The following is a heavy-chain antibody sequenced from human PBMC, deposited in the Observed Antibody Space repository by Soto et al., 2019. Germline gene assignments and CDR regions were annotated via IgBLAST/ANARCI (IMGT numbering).Heavy chain of an antibody. CDR2: ISSTGDTI. CDR3: AREPEGGWAYAPALY. CDR1: GFTLSSYS. D-gene: IGHD2-2*01. J-gene: IGHJ4*02. V-gene: IGHV3-48*01. Sequence: EVQLVESGGGLVQPGGSLRLSCEVSGFTLSSYSMNWVRQAPGKGREWVSDISSTGDTIYYAESVKGRFSISRDNAKNSLDLQMNNLRAEDTGVYYCAREPEGGWAYAPALYWGQGALVTVSS.